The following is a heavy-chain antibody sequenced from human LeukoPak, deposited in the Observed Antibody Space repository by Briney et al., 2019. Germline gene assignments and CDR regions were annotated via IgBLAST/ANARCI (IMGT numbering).Heavy chain of an antibody. Sequence: ASVTVSCKASGYTFTAYYIHWVRQAPGQGLEWMGRINPNSGSTNYVQKFQGRVTITRDTSISTAYMELSRLRSDDTAVYYCARVLGYSGYDFWFDPWGQGTLVTVSS. V-gene: IGHV1-2*06. CDR2: INPNSGST. J-gene: IGHJ5*02. D-gene: IGHD5-12*01. CDR3: ARVLGYSGYDFWFDP. CDR1: GYTFTAYY.